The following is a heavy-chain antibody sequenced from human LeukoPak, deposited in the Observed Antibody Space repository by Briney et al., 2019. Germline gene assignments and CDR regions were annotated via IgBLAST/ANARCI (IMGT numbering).Heavy chain of an antibody. J-gene: IGHJ4*02. CDR1: GFTFSSSA. V-gene: IGHV3-23*01. Sequence: GGSLRLSCAASGFTFSSSAMSWVRQVPGKGLEWVSGISASGGSTYYADSVKGRFTISRDNSKNTLSLQMNSLRAEDTAVYYCARPSNGYSSFDFWGQGTLVTVSS. D-gene: IGHD3-22*01. CDR3: ARPSNGYSSFDF. CDR2: ISASGGST.